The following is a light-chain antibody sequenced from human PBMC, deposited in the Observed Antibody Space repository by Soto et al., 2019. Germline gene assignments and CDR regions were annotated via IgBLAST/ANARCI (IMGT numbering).Light chain of an antibody. V-gene: IGKV3-15*01. CDR1: QSVSSN. CDR3: QQYNNWPKT. CDR2: GAS. Sequence: EIVMTQSPATLSVSPGERATLSCRASQSVSSNLAWYQQKPGQAPRLLIYGASTRATGIPARFSGSGSGTEFXLTISSLQSEDFAVYYCQQYNNWPKTFGQGTKLEIK. J-gene: IGKJ2*01.